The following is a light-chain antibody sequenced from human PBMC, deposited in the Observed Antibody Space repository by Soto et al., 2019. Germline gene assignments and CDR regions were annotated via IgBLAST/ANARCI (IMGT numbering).Light chain of an antibody. CDR1: SSNIGAGYD. J-gene: IGLJ2*01. V-gene: IGLV1-40*01. CDR2: GNS. CDR3: QSYDSSVSKVV. Sequence: QAVVTQPPSVSGAPGQRVTISCTGSSSNIGAGYDVHWYQQLPGTAPKLLIYGNSNRPSGVPDRFSGSKSGTSASLAITGLQAEDEADYYRQSYDSSVSKVVFGGGTQLTVL.